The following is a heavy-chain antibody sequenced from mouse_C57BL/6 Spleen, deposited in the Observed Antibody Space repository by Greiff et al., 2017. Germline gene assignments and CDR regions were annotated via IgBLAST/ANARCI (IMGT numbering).Heavy chain of an antibody. CDR2: ILPGSGST. J-gene: IGHJ3*01. CDR3: ARSHTLDRFAY. V-gene: IGHV1-9*01. Sequence: QVQLQQSGAELMKPGASVKLSCKATGYTFTGYWIEWVKQRPGHGLEWIGEILPGSGSTNYNEKFKGKATLTADTSSNTAYMQLSSLTTEDSAIXYCARSHTLDRFAYWGQGTLVTVSA. D-gene: IGHD6-1*01. CDR1: GYTFTGYW.